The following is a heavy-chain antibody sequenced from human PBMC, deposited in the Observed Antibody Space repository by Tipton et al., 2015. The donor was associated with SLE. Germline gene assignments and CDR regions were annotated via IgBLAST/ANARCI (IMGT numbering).Heavy chain of an antibody. CDR2: INHSGST. CDR1: GGSFSGYY. V-gene: IGHV4-34*01. D-gene: IGHD2-15*01. Sequence: TLSLTCAVYGGSFSGYYWSWIRQPPGKGLEWIGEINHSGSTNYNPSLKGRVTISVDTSKNQFSLKLSSVTAADTAVYYCARKGNCSGGSCFDYWGQGTLVTVSS. CDR3: ARKGNCSGGSCFDY. J-gene: IGHJ4*02.